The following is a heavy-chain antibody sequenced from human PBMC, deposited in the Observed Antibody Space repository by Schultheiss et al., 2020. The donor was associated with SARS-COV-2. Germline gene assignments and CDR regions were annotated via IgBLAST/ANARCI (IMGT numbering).Heavy chain of an antibody. CDR2: IWYDGSNK. V-gene: IGHV3-33*01. D-gene: IGHD3-10*01. Sequence: GGSLRLSCAASGFTFSSYGMHWVRQAPGKGLEWVAVIWYDGSNKYYADSVKGRFTISRDNSKNTLYLQMNSLRAEDTAVCYCARELMNMVRGVIITDYYYYGMDVWGQGTTVTVSS. J-gene: IGHJ6*02. CDR1: GFTFSSYG. CDR3: ARELMNMVRGVIITDYYYYGMDV.